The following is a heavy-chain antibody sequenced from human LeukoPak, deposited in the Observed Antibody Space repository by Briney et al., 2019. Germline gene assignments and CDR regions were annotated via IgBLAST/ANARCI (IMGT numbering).Heavy chain of an antibody. CDR2: MNPNSGNT. J-gene: IGHJ4*02. CDR1: GYTFTSYD. Sequence: GASVKASCKASGYTFTSYDINWVRQATGQGLEWMGWMNPNSGNTGYAQKFQGRVTMTRNTSISTAYMELSRLRSDDTAVYYCARKVDTSPLIDYWGQGTLVTVSS. CDR3: ARKVDTSPLIDY. V-gene: IGHV1-8*01. D-gene: IGHD5-18*01.